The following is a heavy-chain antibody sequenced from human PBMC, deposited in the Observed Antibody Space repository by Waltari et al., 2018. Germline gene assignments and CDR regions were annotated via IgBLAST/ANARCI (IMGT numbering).Heavy chain of an antibody. CDR2: IYTSGST. Sequence: QVQLQESGPGLVKPSETLSLTCTVSGGSISSYYWSWIRQPAGKGLEWIGRIYTSGSTNYNPSLKGRVTMSVDTSKNQFSLKLSAVTAADTAVYYCARDGYYGSGIPNWFDPWGQGTLVTVSS. CDR1: GGSISSYY. CDR3: ARDGYYGSGIPNWFDP. J-gene: IGHJ5*02. D-gene: IGHD3-10*01. V-gene: IGHV4-4*07.